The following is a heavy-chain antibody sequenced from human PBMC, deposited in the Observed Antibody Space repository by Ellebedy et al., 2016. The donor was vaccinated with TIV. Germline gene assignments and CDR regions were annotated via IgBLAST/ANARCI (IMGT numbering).Heavy chain of an antibody. V-gene: IGHV3-7*01. CDR1: GFTFSSVW. D-gene: IGHD3-9*01. Sequence: GESLKISCGASGFTFSSVWMAWVRQAPGKGLEWVANIKPDGSEKYYVDSVKGRFTISRDNAKNSLYLQMNSLRAEDTAVYYCAMGGGPHFEWLLAWGQGTLVTVPS. CDR2: IKPDGSEK. CDR3: AMGGGPHFEWLLA. J-gene: IGHJ5*02.